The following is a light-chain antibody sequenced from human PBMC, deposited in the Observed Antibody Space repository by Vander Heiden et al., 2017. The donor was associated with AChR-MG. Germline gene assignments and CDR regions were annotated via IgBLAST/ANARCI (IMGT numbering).Light chain of an antibody. Sequence: FLLTHPRSVPESPGKTISISCPRRSGSIASDYVQWYQQRPGSAPNTLIYEDDQRPSGVPDRFSGSIDSTSNSASLTISGLKTEDEADYFCQSSDSANHVIFGGGTTLTVL. CDR2: EDD. CDR3: QSSDSANHVI. J-gene: IGLJ2*01. CDR1: SGSIASDY. V-gene: IGLV6-57*04.